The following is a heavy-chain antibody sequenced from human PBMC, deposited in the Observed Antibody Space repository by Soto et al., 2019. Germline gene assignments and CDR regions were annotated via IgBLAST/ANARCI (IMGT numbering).Heavy chain of an antibody. CDR2: IHPSGST. CDR1: GGSLSDYY. V-gene: IGHV4-34*01. J-gene: IGHJ4*02. CDR3: ASSYDSSGPFDY. Sequence: QVQLQQWGAGLLKPSETLSLTCAVYGGSLSDYYWSWIRQSPGKGLEWIGEIHPSGSTNYNPSLKSPVTISVDTSKNQFSLKLSSVTAADTAVYYCASSYDSSGPFDYWGQGTLVTVSS. D-gene: IGHD3-22*01.